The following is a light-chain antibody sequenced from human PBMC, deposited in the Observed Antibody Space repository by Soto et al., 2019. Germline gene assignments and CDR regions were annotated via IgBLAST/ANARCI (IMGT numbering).Light chain of an antibody. V-gene: IGKV3-15*01. CDR1: QSVSST. CDR3: QQYNNWPLT. Sequence: ELVLTQSPGTLSLSPGERATLSCRASQSVSSTLAWYQQKPGQAPRLLIYGASTRATGIPARFSGSGSGTEFTLTISSLQSEDFAVYYCQQYNNWPLTFGGGTKVDIK. CDR2: GAS. J-gene: IGKJ4*01.